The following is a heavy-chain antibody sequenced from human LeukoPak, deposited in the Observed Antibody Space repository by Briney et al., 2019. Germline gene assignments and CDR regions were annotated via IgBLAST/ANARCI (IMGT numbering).Heavy chain of an antibody. CDR1: GFTFSTYT. Sequence: PGGSLRLSCAASGFTFSTYTMSWVRQAPGKGLEWVSAISGSGGSTYHADTVKGRFTISRDNSENTLYVQMNSLRAEDTAVYYCAKDNSYGNFDYWAREPWSPSPQ. CDR2: ISGSGGST. D-gene: IGHD5-18*01. V-gene: IGHV3-23*01. J-gene: IGHJ4*02. CDR3: AKDNSYGNFDY.